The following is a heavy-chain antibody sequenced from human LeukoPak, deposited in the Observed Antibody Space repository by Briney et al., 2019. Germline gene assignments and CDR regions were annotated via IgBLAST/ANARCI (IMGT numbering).Heavy chain of an antibody. CDR2: ISAYNGNT. CDR3: ARDSLEVPDIWFGDQKDY. J-gene: IGHJ4*02. D-gene: IGHD3-10*01. V-gene: IGHV1-18*01. CDR1: GYTFTSYG. Sequence: GASVKVSCKASGYTFTSYGISWVRQAPGQGLEWMGWISAYNGNTNYAQKLQGRVTMTTDTSTSTAYMELRSLRSGDTAVYYCARDSLEVPDIWFGDQKDYWGQGTLVTVSS.